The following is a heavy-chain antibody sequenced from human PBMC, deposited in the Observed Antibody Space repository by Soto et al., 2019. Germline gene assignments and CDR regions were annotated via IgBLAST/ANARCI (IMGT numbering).Heavy chain of an antibody. V-gene: IGHV2-5*02. J-gene: IGHJ4*02. Sequence: QITLNESGPALVKPTQTLTLTCTFSGFSLNTRDVGVGWIRQPPGKALEWLGVVYWDDDKTYSPSLKSRLTIPKDPPKNQVVLRMTKMAPVDTATYYCAHCRGGVASFWGQGTLVTVSS. D-gene: IGHD3-16*01. CDR3: AHCRGGVASF. CDR2: VYWDDDK. CDR1: GFSLNTRDVG.